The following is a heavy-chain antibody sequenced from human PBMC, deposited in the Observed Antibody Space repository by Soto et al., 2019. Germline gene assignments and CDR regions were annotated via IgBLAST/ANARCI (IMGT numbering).Heavy chain of an antibody. Sequence: GVLRLSCAASGFTFTSYSMNWVRQAPGQGLEWVSCITSKSTTIKYADSVKGRFTVSRDNAKNSLYLQLNSLRDEDTAVYYCAREMGACSDSSCYPGPYDSWGQGTLVTVSS. CDR3: AREMGACSDSSCYPGPYDS. CDR2: ITSKSTTI. CDR1: GFTFTSYS. V-gene: IGHV3-48*02. D-gene: IGHD3-16*01. J-gene: IGHJ5*02.